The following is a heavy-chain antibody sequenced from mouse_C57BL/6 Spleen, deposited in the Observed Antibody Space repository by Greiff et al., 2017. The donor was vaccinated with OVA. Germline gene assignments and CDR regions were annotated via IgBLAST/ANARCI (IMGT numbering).Heavy chain of an antibody. CDR3: ASRYGSSYTYWYFDV. V-gene: IGHV14-2*01. Sequence: EVQLQQSGAELVKPGASVKLSCTASGFNIKDYYMHWVKQRTEQGLEWIGRIDPEDGDTKYAPKFQGKATITADTSSNTAYLQLSSLTSEDTAVYYCASRYGSSYTYWYFDVWGTGTTVTVSS. CDR1: GFNIKDYY. D-gene: IGHD1-1*01. CDR2: IDPEDGDT. J-gene: IGHJ1*03.